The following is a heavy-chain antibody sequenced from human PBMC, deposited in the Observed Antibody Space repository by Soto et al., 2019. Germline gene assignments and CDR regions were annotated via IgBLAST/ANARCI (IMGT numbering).Heavy chain of an antibody. Sequence: SETLSLTCTVSGGSISSGGYYWSWIRQHPGKGLEWIGYIYYGGSTYYNPSLKSRATISGDTSKNQFSLKLSSVTAADTAVYYCARGGYYYENSGQNAYDYWGPGILVTV. CDR3: ARGGYYYENSGQNAYDY. V-gene: IGHV4-31*03. J-gene: IGHJ4*01. CDR2: IYYGGST. CDR1: GGSISSGGYY. D-gene: IGHD3-22*01.